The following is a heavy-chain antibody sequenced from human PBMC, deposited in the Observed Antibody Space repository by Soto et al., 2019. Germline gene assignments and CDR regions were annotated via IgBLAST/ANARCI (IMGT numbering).Heavy chain of an antibody. Sequence: GGSLRLSCAASGFTFDDYTMHWVRQAPGKGLEWVSLISWDGGSTYYADSVKGRFTISRDNSKNSRYLQMNSLRTEDTALYYCAKDIGYSSGWSSTLTPEYPRRKYGMDVWGQGTTVTVSS. J-gene: IGHJ6*02. D-gene: IGHD6-19*01. CDR1: GFTFDDYT. CDR3: AKDIGYSSGWSSTLTPEYPRRKYGMDV. CDR2: ISWDGGST. V-gene: IGHV3-43*01.